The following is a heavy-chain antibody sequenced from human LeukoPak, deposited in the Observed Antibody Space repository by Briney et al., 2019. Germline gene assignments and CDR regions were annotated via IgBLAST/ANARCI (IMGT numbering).Heavy chain of an antibody. CDR1: GESFSGSY. CDR2: INHSGGT. V-gene: IGHV4-34*01. CDR3: VSQYTGSFELDY. J-gene: IGHJ4*02. D-gene: IGHD1-26*01. Sequence: PSETLSLTCALYGESFSGSYWSWVRQPPGKGLEWIVEINHSGGTNYNPSLTSRVTISVDTSKNQFSLNLSSVTGADTAVYYCVSQYTGSFELDYWGQGGLVTVSS.